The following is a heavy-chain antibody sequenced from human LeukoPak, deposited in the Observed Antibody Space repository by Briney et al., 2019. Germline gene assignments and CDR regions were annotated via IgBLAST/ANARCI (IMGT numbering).Heavy chain of an antibody. CDR3: ARGNMRTSATDY. D-gene: IGHD2-2*01. CDR1: RGSISSGCYY. CDR2: IYYSGST. V-gene: IGHV4-31*03. Sequence: SQTLSLTCTFSRGSISSGCYYWIWIRQHPGKALECIGYIYYSGSTYYNPSLKSRVTISVDTSKNQFSLMLTSVTAADTAVYYCARGNMRTSATDYWGEGTLVTVSS. J-gene: IGHJ4*02.